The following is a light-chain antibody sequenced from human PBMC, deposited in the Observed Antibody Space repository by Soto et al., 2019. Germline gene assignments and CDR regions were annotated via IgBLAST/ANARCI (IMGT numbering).Light chain of an antibody. CDR2: GNN. Sequence: QSALTQPPSVSGAPGQRVTISCTGSSSNVGTNYDIHWYQHLPGTAPKLLIYGNNNRPSGVPDRFSSSKSGTSASLAISGLQAEDEADYYCQSYDSSLSAVFGTGTKVTVL. CDR1: SSNVGTNYD. J-gene: IGLJ1*01. CDR3: QSYDSSLSAV. V-gene: IGLV1-40*01.